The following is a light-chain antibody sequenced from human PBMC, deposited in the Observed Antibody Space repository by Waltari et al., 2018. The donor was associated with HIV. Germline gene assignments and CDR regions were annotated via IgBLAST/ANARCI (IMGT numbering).Light chain of an antibody. CDR2: GAS. CDR1: QSVSTN. V-gene: IGKV3-15*01. J-gene: IGKJ4*01. Sequence: EIMMTQSPATLSVSPGARATLSCRASQSVSTNLGWYQQKPGQAPRLLIYGASTRATGIPARFSGSGSGTDFTLTISSLQSEDSVTYYCQQYNNWPLAFGGGTKVEIK. CDR3: QQYNNWPLA.